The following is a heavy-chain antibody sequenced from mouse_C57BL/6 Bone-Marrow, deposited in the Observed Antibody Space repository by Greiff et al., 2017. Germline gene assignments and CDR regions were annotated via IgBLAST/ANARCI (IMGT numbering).Heavy chain of an antibody. CDR3: ARGRWFFDY. CDR2: IYPGNGDT. CDR1: GYTFTSYN. V-gene: IGHV1-12*01. J-gene: IGHJ2*01. D-gene: IGHD2-3*01. Sequence: QVQLQQSGAELVRPGASVKMSCKASGYTFTSYNMPWVKQTPRQGLEWIGAIYPGNGDTSYTQKFKGKATLTVDKSSSTAYMQLSSLTSEDSAVYFCARGRWFFDYWGLGTTLTVSS.